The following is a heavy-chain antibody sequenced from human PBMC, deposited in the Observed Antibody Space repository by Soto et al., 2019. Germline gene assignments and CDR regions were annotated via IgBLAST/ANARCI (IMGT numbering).Heavy chain of an antibody. J-gene: IGHJ6*02. CDR1: GFTFSSYA. V-gene: IGHV3-23*01. CDR2: ISSSGGSGGST. CDR3: AKDWRMDV. Sequence: EVQLLESGGGLVQPGGSLRLSCAASGFTFSSYAMNWVRQAPGKGLEWVSDISSSGGSGGSTHYAESVKGRFTISRDNSKNTLYLQMNSLRAEDTAVFYCAKDWRMDVWGQGTTVTVSS.